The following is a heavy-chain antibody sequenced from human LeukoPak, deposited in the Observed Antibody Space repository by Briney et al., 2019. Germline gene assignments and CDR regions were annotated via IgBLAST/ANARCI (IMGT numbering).Heavy chain of an antibody. D-gene: IGHD6-13*01. CDR3: TRDEDEELVRDY. V-gene: IGHV3-74*01. J-gene: IGHJ4*02. CDR2: MNDDGTTI. Sequence: PGGSLRLSCAASGFTFRSYWMHWVRQAPGKGLVWVSRMNDDGTTIDYADSVKGRFTISRDNAKGTLYLQMNSLRAEDTAVYYCTRDEDEELVRDYWGQGTLVTVSS. CDR1: GFTFRSYW.